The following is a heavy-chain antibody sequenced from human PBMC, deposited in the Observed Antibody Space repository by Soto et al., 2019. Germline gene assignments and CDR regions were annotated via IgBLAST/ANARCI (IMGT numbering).Heavy chain of an antibody. CDR2: IIPIFGTA. CDR1: GGTFSSYA. CDR3: ARGYYDFWSGYYGVYYGMDV. J-gene: IGHJ6*02. D-gene: IGHD3-3*01. Sequence: GASVNVSCKASGGTFSSYAISWVRQAPGQGLEWMGGIIPIFGTANYAQKFQGRVTITADESTSTAYMELSSLRSEDTAVYYCARGYYDFWSGYYGVYYGMDVWGQGTTVTVSS. V-gene: IGHV1-69*13.